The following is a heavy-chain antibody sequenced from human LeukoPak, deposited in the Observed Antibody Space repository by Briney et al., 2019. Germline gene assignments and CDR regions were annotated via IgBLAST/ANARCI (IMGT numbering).Heavy chain of an antibody. CDR1: GFTFSSYG. CDR2: ISYDGSNK. CDR3: ARDDGYSTYFDY. D-gene: IGHD5-24*01. Sequence: TGGSLRLSCAASGFTFSSYGMHWVRQAPGKGLEWVAVISYDGSNKYYADSVKGRFTISRDNAKNSLYLQMNSLRAEDTAVYYCARDDGYSTYFDYWGQGTLVTVSS. V-gene: IGHV3-30*03. J-gene: IGHJ4*02.